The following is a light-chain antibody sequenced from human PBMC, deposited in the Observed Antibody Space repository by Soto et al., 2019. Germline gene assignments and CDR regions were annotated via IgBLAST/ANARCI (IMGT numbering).Light chain of an antibody. CDR1: QGIGDT. J-gene: IGKJ4*01. CDR2: DTS. Sequence: EIIMTQSPATLSVSPVECANLSCRASQGIGDTLAWYQQKPGQAPRLLIYDTSTRATGVPARFSGSRSGTEFTLTINSLQSEDFAVYYCQRYNNWPLTFGGGTKVDIK. V-gene: IGKV3-15*01. CDR3: QRYNNWPLT.